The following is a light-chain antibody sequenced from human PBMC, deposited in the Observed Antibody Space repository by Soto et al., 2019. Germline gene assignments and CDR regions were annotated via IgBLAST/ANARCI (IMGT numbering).Light chain of an antibody. V-gene: IGLV2-23*02. CDR3: SSSGAKTTLI. CDR2: EVN. CDR1: SSDVGSYKL. J-gene: IGLJ2*01. Sequence: QSALTQPASVSGSPGQSITISCTGTSSDVGSYKLVSWYQQHPGKAPKLMFYEVNNRPSGVSNRFSASKSGNTASLTISGLKAEDEADYYCSSSGAKTTLIFGAGTKLTVL.